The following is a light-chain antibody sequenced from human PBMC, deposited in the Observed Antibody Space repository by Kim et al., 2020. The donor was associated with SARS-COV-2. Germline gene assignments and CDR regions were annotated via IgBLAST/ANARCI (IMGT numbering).Light chain of an antibody. J-gene: IGKJ4*01. CDR2: DAA. V-gene: IGKV3-11*01. Sequence: PVESATLSGRASHNIDISLAWYQQTPGQAPRLLIYDAAVRAAGIPDKFSGSGSGTDFTLTIGSLAPEDFAIYYCQQRGSWPPALTFGGGTKVDIK. CDR3: QQRGSWPPALT. CDR1: HNIDIS.